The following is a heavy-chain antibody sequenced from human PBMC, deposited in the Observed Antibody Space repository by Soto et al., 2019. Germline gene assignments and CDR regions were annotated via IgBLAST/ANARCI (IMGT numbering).Heavy chain of an antibody. Sequence: QVQLVQSGAEVKKPGSSVKVSCKASGGTFSSYAISWVRQAPGQGLEWMGGIIPIFGTANYAQKFQGRVTLPADESTSTAYMELGSLRSEDTAVYYCARHSGRVGYFYGMDVWGQGTTVTVSS. CDR2: IIPIFGTA. V-gene: IGHV1-69*12. CDR3: ARHSGRVGYFYGMDV. CDR1: GGTFSSYA. D-gene: IGHD2-15*01. J-gene: IGHJ6*02.